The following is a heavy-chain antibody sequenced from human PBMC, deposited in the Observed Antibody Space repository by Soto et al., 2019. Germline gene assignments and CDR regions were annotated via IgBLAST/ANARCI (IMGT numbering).Heavy chain of an antibody. CDR1: GGSFSGHY. V-gene: IGHV4-34*01. Sequence: QVQLQQWGAGLLKSSETLSLTCAVYGGSFSGHYWSWIRQPPGKGLEWIGYIYYSGSTYYNPSLKSRVTISVDTSKNQFSLKLSSVTAADTAVYYCARNDYGDQKPPFPDYWGQGTLVTVSS. J-gene: IGHJ4*02. CDR2: IYYSGST. D-gene: IGHD4-17*01. CDR3: ARNDYGDQKPPFPDY.